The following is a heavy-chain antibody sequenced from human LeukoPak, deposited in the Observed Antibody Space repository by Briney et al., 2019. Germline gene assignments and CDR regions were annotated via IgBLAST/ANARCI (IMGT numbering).Heavy chain of an antibody. CDR3: ARAWSYYDSSGYYRTVGFDY. V-gene: IGHV1-18*01. CDR1: GYTFTSYG. J-gene: IGHJ4*02. Sequence: ASVKVSCKASGYTFTSYGISWVRQAPGQGLEGMGWISAYNGNTNYAQKLQGRVTMTTDTSTSSAYMELRSLRSDDTAVYYCARAWSYYDSSGYYRTVGFDYWGQGTLVTVSS. D-gene: IGHD3-22*01. CDR2: ISAYNGNT.